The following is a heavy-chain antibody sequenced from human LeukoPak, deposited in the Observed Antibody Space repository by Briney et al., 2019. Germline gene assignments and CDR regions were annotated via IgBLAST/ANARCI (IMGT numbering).Heavy chain of an antibody. D-gene: IGHD6-19*01. Sequence: GGSLRLSCAASGFTLDDYGMSWVRHAPGTGLEWVSGINWNGGSTGYADSVKGRFTISRDNAKNSLYLQMNSLRAEDTALYYCARILTSSGWYGIEDYWGQGTLVTVSS. CDR2: INWNGGST. CDR1: GFTLDDYG. V-gene: IGHV3-20*04. CDR3: ARILTSSGWYGIEDY. J-gene: IGHJ4*02.